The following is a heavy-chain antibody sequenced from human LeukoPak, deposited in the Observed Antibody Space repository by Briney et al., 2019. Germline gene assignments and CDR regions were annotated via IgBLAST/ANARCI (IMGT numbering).Heavy chain of an antibody. Sequence: GALRLSCAASGFTFTTYWMNWFRQAPGKGLEWVGNINQDASEINYVDSVRGRFTISRDNAKNSLHLQMNSLRAEDTAVYYCATDRDNSDWQKRFDSWGQGTLVTVSS. CDR2: INQDASEI. V-gene: IGHV3-7*01. D-gene: IGHD2-21*02. J-gene: IGHJ4*02. CDR1: GFTFTTYW. CDR3: ATDRDNSDWQKRFDS.